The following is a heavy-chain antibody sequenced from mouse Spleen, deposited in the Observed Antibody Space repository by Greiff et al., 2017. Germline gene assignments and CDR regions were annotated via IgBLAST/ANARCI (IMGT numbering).Heavy chain of an antibody. J-gene: IGHJ4*01. V-gene: IGHV1-81*01. CDR3: PLRRDAMDY. CDR1: GYTFTSYG. D-gene: IGHD2-12*01. CDR2: IYPRSGNT. Sequence: VMLVESGAELARPGASVKLSCKASGYTFTSYGISWVKQRTGQGLEWIGEIYPRSGNTYYNEKFKGKATLTADKSSSTAYMELRSLTSEDSAVYFCPLRRDAMDYWGQGTSVTVSS.